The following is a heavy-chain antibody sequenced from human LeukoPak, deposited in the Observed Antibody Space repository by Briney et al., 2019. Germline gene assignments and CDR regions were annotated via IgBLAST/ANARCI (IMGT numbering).Heavy chain of an antibody. CDR1: GFTFRSYG. J-gene: IGHJ4*02. D-gene: IGHD1-26*01. CDR3: ARDQRGSYYGFFDY. CDR2: IQNDGSNE. V-gene: IGHV3-30*02. Sequence: GGSLRLSCAASGFTFRSYGMHWVRQAPGKGLEWVAYIQNDGSNEQYADSVKGRFSISRDSSKNILYLQMNSLRAEDTAVYYCARDQRGSYYGFFDYWGQGTLVTVSS.